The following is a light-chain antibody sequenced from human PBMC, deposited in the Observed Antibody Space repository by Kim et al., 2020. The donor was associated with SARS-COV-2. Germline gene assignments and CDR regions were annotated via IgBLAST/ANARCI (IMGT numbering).Light chain of an antibody. CDR3: LLSYSGAFGV. CDR1: TGAVTSGHY. CDR2: DTS. V-gene: IGLV7-46*01. Sequence: QAVVTHEPSLTVSPGGTVTLTCGSSTGAVTSGHYPYWIQQRPGQAPRTLIYDTSKRHSWTPVRFSGSLLGGKAALTLSGAQPEDEADYYCLLSYSGAFGVFGGGTQLTVL. J-gene: IGLJ2*01.